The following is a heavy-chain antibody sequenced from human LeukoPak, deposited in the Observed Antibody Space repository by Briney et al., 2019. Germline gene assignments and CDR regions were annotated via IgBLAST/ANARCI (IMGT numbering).Heavy chain of an antibody. D-gene: IGHD4-17*01. CDR3: ARRDDYGARDY. J-gene: IGHJ4*02. CDR2: INPVGGST. Sequence: ASVKVSCKASGYTFTSYYIHWVRQAPGQGLEWMGIINPVGGSTTYAQKFQGRVTMTRDTSTTTVYMELSSLRSEDTAVYYCARRDDYGARDYWGQGTLVTVSS. V-gene: IGHV1-46*01. CDR1: GYTFTSYY.